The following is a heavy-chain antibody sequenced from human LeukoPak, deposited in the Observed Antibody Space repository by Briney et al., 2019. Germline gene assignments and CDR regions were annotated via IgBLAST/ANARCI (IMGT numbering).Heavy chain of an antibody. J-gene: IGHJ4*02. CDR3: ARDLIVGATNYFDY. Sequence: GASVKASCKASGYTFTSYGISWVRQAPGQGLEWMGWISAYNGNTNYAQKLQGRVTMTTDTSTSTAYMELRSLRSDDTAVYYCARDLIVGATNYFDYWGQGTLVTVSS. CDR2: ISAYNGNT. V-gene: IGHV1-18*01. CDR1: GYTFTSYG. D-gene: IGHD1-26*01.